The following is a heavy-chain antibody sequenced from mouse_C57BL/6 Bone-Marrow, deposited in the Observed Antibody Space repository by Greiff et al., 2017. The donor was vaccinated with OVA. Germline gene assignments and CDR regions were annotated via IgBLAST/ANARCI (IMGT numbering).Heavy chain of an antibody. V-gene: IGHV1-64*01. CDR2: IHPNSGST. Sequence: QVQLQQPGAELVKPGASVKLSCKASGYTFTSYWMHWVKQRPGQGLEWIGMIHPNSGSTNYNEKFKSKATLTVDKSSSTAYMQLSSLTSEDSAVYYCACYGSSYYFDYWGQGTTLTVSS. J-gene: IGHJ2*01. D-gene: IGHD1-1*01. CDR1: GYTFTSYW. CDR3: ACYGSSYYFDY.